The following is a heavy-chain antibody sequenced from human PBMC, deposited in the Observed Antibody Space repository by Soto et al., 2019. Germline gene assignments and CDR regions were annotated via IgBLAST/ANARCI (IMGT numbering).Heavy chain of an antibody. CDR2: IYSGGTT. J-gene: IGHJ4*02. Sequence: PGGSLRLSCAAPGFTVSSNYMSWVRQAPGKGLEWVSVIYSGGTTYYADSVKGRFTISRDNSKNTLYLQMNSLRAEDTAVYYCARARGYYDTSGYSGYYFDYWGQGTLVTVSS. CDR1: GFTVSSNY. V-gene: IGHV3-53*01. CDR3: ARARGYYDTSGYSGYYFDY. D-gene: IGHD3-22*01.